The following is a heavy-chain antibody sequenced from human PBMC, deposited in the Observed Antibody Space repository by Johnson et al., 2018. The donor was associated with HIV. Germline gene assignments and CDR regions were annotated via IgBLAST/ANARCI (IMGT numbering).Heavy chain of an antibody. CDR3: ARGEEMATILI. D-gene: IGHD5-24*01. CDR1: GFTFSSYW. Sequence: VQLVESGGGLVQPGGSLRLSCAASGFTFSSYWMSWVRQAPGKGLEWMANIKQDGSEKYYVDSVRGRFTISRDNAKNSLYLQMNSLRAEDTAVYYCARGEEMATILIWGQGTMVTVSS. J-gene: IGHJ3*02. CDR2: IKQDGSEK. V-gene: IGHV3-7*02.